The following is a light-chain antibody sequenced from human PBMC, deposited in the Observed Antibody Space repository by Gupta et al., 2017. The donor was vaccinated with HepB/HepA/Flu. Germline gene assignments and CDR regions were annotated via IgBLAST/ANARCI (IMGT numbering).Light chain of an antibody. CDR1: QSVGSY. CDR3: HQRSKWPRT. Sequence: EIVLTQSPATLSLSPGERATLSCRASQSVGSYLAWYQLKPGQAPRLLIYDASNRATDIPARFSGSGSGTYFTLIINTLEPEDFAVYYCHQRSKWPRTFGQGTKVEI. V-gene: IGKV3-11*01. J-gene: IGKJ1*01. CDR2: DAS.